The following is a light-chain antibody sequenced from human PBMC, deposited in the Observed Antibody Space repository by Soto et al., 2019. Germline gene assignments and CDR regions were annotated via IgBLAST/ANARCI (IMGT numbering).Light chain of an antibody. CDR1: RAISTY. V-gene: IGKV1-9*01. CDR2: AAS. Sequence: IQLTQSPSFLSASVGDRVTITCRASRAISTYLAWYQQKPGKAPKLLIYAASTLQSGVPSRFSGSGSGTEFTLTISSLQPEDFATYYCQHLDGYPRTFGQGTKVEF. CDR3: QHLDGYPRT. J-gene: IGKJ1*01.